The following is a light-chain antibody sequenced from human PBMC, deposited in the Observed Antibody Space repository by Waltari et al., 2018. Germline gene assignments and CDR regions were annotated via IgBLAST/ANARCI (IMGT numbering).Light chain of an antibody. J-gene: IGKJ1*01. V-gene: IGKV1-6*01. CDR2: GTS. CDR3: LQDSSYPRT. CDR1: QDIGND. Sequence: AIQMTQSPSSLSASVGDRVTITCLASQDIGNDLVWYLQKPGKAPQLLIYGTSSLESGVPSRFSGSRSGTDFTLTISSLQPEDFATYYCLQDSSYPRTFGQGTKVEIK.